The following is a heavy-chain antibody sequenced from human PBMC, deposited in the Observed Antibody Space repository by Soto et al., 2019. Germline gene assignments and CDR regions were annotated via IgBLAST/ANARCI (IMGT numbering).Heavy chain of an antibody. V-gene: IGHV3-30*18. CDR2: ISYDGSNK. CDR3: AKDTIALNYYYYYMDV. D-gene: IGHD3-3*02. J-gene: IGHJ6*03. CDR1: GFTFSSYG. Sequence: QVQLVESGGGVVQPGRSLRLSCAASGFTFSSYGMHWVRQAPGKGLEWVAVISYDGSNKYYADSVKGRFTISRDNSKNTLYLQMNSLRAEDTAVYYCAKDTIALNYYYYYMDVWGKGTTVTVSS.